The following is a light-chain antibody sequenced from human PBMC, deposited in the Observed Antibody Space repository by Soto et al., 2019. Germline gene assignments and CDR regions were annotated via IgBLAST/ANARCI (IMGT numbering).Light chain of an antibody. CDR2: GAS. J-gene: IGKJ1*01. CDR1: QSVSSSY. V-gene: IGKV3-20*01. CDR3: QQYGSSPVT. Sequence: EIVLTQSPGTLSLSPGERATLSCRASQSVSSSYLAWYQQKPGQAPRLLIYGASSRATGIPDRFSGSGSGTDFTLTISRLEPEDFAVYYCQQYGSSPVTFGQGTKGEI.